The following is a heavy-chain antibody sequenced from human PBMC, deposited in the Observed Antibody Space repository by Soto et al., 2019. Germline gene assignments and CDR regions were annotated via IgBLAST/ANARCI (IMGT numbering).Heavy chain of an antibody. Sequence: PGESLKISCKGSGYSFTSYWISWVRQMPGKGLEWMGRIDPSDSYTNYSPSFQGHVTISADKSISTAYLQWSSLKASDTAMYYCARRIGYSSSWFARYPHYYCGMDVCGKGSKVTVSS. CDR3: ARRIGYSSSWFARYPHYYCGMDV. CDR1: GYSFTSYW. D-gene: IGHD6-13*01. J-gene: IGHJ6*04. CDR2: IDPSDSYT. V-gene: IGHV5-10-1*01.